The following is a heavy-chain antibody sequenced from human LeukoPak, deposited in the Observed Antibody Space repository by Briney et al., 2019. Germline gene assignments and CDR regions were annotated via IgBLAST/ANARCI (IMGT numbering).Heavy chain of an antibody. Sequence: GGSLRLSCAASGFTFSSYEMNWVRQAPGKGLEWVSYIGSSGSIIYYADSVKGRFTISRDNAKDSLYLQMNSLRAEDTAIYHCAGDQRSSGAFDIWGQGTMVTVSS. J-gene: IGHJ3*02. V-gene: IGHV3-48*03. CDR2: IGSSGSII. D-gene: IGHD2-2*01. CDR3: AGDQRSSGAFDI. CDR1: GFTFSSYE.